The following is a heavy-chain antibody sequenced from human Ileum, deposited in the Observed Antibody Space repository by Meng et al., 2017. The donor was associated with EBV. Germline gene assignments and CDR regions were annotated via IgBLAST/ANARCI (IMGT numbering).Heavy chain of an antibody. Sequence: QVPLQQAGPGMVRHSGTLSLPCTVVGAAVTSSGYYWSWLRQSPGKGLEWLGYVNYNGDSTYNPSLKSRVTIFIDTSKKQFYLNLTSATAADTAIYYCARDLRVGGAFDYWGQGTLVTVSS. J-gene: IGHJ4*02. V-gene: IGHV4-61*08. CDR2: VNYNGDS. CDR1: GAAVTSSGYY. CDR3: ARDLRVGGAFDY. D-gene: IGHD1-26*01.